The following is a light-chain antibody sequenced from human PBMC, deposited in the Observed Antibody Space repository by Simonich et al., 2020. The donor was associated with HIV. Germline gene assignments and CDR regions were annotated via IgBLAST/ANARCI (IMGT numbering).Light chain of an antibody. CDR1: SSDVWSYDV. CDR2: EGS. J-gene: IGLJ2*01. Sequence: QSALTQPASVSGSPGQSITLSCTGTSSDVWSYDVVSWYQQHPGKAPKLIIYEGSKRPSGVSNRFSGSKSGNTASLTISGRQAEDEADYYCCSYASSTTFHVVFGGGTQLTVL. V-gene: IGLV2-23*03. CDR3: CSYASSTTFHVV.